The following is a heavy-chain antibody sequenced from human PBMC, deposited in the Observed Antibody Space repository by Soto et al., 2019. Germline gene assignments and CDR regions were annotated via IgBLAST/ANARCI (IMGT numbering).Heavy chain of an antibody. Sequence: ASVKVSCKTSGYTITSYYINWVRQGPGQRLEWMGIVNPNTGYTSYAQRFQGRVTTTRDTSTSTVYMELSSLTSEDTAVYFCAGCNSSDSGGFYDALDVWGQGTMVTVSS. CDR2: VNPNTGYT. J-gene: IGHJ3*01. CDR1: GYTITSYY. D-gene: IGHD3-22*01. CDR3: AGCNSSDSGGFYDALDV. V-gene: IGHV1-46*01.